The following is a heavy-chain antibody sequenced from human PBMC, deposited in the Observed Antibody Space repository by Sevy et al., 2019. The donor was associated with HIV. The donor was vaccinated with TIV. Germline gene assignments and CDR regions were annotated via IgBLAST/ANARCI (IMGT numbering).Heavy chain of an antibody. CDR1: GFTFSDYY. V-gene: IGHV3-11*06. CDR3: ARDGPIYPPATDY. D-gene: IGHD2-15*01. CDR2: ISSSSSYT. Sequence: GGFLRLSCAASGFTFSDYYMSWIRQAPGKGLEWVSYISSSSSYTNYADSVKGRFTISRDNAKNSLYLQMNSLRAEDTAVYYCARDGPIYPPATDYWGQGTLVTVSS. J-gene: IGHJ4*02.